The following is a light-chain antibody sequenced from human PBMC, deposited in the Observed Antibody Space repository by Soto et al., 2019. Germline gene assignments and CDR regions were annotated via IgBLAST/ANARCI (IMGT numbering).Light chain of an antibody. Sequence: DIQMTQSPSSLSASEGDRVTITCRASQSISGYLNWYQQKPGKAPKLLIYTASSLQSGVPSRFSCSGSGTDFTLTISSLQPEDFATYYCQQSYSAPWTFGQGTKVEIK. CDR1: QSISGY. CDR2: TAS. J-gene: IGKJ1*01. CDR3: QQSYSAPWT. V-gene: IGKV1-39*01.